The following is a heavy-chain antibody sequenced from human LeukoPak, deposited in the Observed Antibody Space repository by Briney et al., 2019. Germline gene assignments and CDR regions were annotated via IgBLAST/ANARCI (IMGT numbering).Heavy chain of an antibody. CDR2: FDSENNKM. CDR1: EYSLSDLS. Sequence: ASVKFSCKISEYSLSDLSIHWVREAPGEGLEWMGGFDSENNKMVYSQKFQGRVTMTEDTSADTAYMELTSLRSEDTAVYFCATDRVYRSSGRSWGFFDYWGQGALVIVSS. J-gene: IGHJ4*02. D-gene: IGHD6-19*01. CDR3: ATDRVYRSSGRSWGFFDY. V-gene: IGHV1-24*01.